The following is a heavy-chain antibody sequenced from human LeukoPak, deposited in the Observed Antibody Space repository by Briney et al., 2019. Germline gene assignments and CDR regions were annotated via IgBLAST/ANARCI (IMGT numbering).Heavy chain of an antibody. CDR2: INHSGST. J-gene: IGHJ2*01. CDR1: GPSFSGYY. D-gene: IGHD4-17*01. V-gene: IGHV4-34*01. Sequence: SETLSLTCAVYGPSFSGYYWSWIRQPPGKGLEWLGEINHSGSTNYNPSLKSRVTISVDTSKNQFSLKLSSVTAADTAVYYCARGASVTTSRTYWYFDLWGRGTLVTVPS. CDR3: ARGASVTTSRTYWYFDL.